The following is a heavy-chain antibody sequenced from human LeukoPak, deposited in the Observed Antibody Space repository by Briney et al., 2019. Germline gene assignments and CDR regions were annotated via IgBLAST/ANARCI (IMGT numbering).Heavy chain of an antibody. Sequence: SETLSLTCTVSGGSISSYYWSWIRQPAGKGLEWIGHNYNSGSTNYNPSLKGRVTMSVATSKNQFSLHLGSVTAADTAVYYCARSAFLVTAPGLYYFDYWGQGTLVAVSS. CDR3: ARSAFLVTAPGLYYFDY. CDR1: GGSISSYY. V-gene: IGHV4-4*07. J-gene: IGHJ4*02. CDR2: NYNSGST. D-gene: IGHD6-13*01.